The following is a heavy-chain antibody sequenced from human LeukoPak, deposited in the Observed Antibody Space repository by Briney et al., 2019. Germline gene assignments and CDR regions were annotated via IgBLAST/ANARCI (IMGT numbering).Heavy chain of an antibody. D-gene: IGHD3-10*01. CDR2: INPSGGST. V-gene: IGHV1-46*01. CDR1: GYTFTSYY. J-gene: IGHJ4*02. CDR3: ARGGVGWLSTFDY. Sequence: ASVKVSCKASGYTFTSYYMHWVRQAPGQGLEWMGIINPSGGSTTYAQKFQGRVTMTRDTSTSTVYMELSSLRPEDTALYYCARGGVGWLSTFDYWGQGTLVTVSS.